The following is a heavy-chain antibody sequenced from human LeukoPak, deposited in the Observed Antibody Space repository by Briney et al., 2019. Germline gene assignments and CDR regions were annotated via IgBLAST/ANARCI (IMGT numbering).Heavy chain of an antibody. V-gene: IGHV3-74*01. CDR3: ARLGYSSSWYYFDY. CDR2: INSDGYSL. J-gene: IGHJ4*02. Sequence: GGSLRLSCAASGFTFSSYWMHWVRQAPGKGLVWVSRINSDGYSLSYADSVKGRFTISRDNTKNTLYLEMSSLRVEDTAVYYCARLGYSSSWYYFDYWGQGTLVTVSS. CDR1: GFTFSSYW. D-gene: IGHD6-13*01.